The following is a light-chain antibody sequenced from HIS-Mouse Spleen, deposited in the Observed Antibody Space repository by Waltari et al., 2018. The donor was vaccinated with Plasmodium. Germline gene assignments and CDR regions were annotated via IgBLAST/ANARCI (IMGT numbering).Light chain of an antibody. CDR2: KDS. CDR1: ALPKQY. J-gene: IGLJ1*01. V-gene: IGLV3-25*03. CDR3: QSADSSGTYV. Sequence: YELTQPPSVSVSPGQTASITCSGDALPKQYAFWYPQKPGQAPVLVIYKDSERPSGIPERFSGSSSGTTVTLTISGVQAEDEADYYCQSADSSGTYVFGTGTKVTVL.